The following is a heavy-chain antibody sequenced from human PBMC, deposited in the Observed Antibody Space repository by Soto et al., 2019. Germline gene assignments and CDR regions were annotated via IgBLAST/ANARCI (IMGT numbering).Heavy chain of an antibody. J-gene: IGHJ4*02. CDR2: ISAYNGNT. D-gene: IGHD3-10*01. CDR3: ARGRRNAHSSGSQTLDY. Sequence: QVHLVQSGPEVKKPGASVKVSCKASGYTFTSYGFSWVRQAPGQGLEWMGWISAYNGNTNYEHNLQGRVTMTTDTSTNTAYMELRSLTPDDTAVYYCARGRRNAHSSGSQTLDYWGQGTLVTVSS. V-gene: IGHV1-18*01. CDR1: GYTFTSYG.